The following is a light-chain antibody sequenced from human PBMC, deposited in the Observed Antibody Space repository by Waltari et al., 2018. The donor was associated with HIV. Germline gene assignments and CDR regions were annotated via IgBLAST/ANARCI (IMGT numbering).Light chain of an antibody. CDR3: CSYVGGYTFV. J-gene: IGLJ3*02. Sequence: QSALTQPRSVSGSPGQSVTIPCTGTSSDVGDNNYVSWYHHHPGKAPKLIIYDASKRPSGVPDRFSGSKSGNTVSLTISGLQAEDEGDYYYCSYVGGYTFVFGGGTKLTVL. CDR1: SSDVGDNNY. CDR2: DAS. V-gene: IGLV2-11*01.